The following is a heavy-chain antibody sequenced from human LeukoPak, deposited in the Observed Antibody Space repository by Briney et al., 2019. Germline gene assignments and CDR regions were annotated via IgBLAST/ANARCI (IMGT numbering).Heavy chain of an antibody. CDR2: IYYSGST. D-gene: IGHD4-23*01. Sequence: SETLSLTCTVSGGSISSGDYYWSWTRQPPGKGLEWIGYIYYSGSTYYNPSLKSRVTISVDTSKNQFSLKLSSVTAADTAVYYCARGGGNSGDYWGQGTLVTVSS. V-gene: IGHV4-30-4*01. CDR1: GGSISSGDYY. CDR3: ARGGGNSGDY. J-gene: IGHJ4*02.